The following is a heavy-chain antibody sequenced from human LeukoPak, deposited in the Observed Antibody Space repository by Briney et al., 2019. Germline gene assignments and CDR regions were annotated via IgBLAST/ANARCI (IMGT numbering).Heavy chain of an antibody. CDR1: GFTFSSYW. Sequence: PGGSLRLSCAASGFTFSSYWMNWARQAPGKGLEWVASINHNGNVNYYVDSVKGRFTISRDNAKNSLYLQMSNLRAEDTAVYFCAGLYSNSRPAAMGTLFDNWGQGTLVTVSS. J-gene: IGHJ4*02. V-gene: IGHV3-7*03. D-gene: IGHD6-6*01. CDR3: AGLYSNSRPAAMGTLFDN. CDR2: INHNGNVN.